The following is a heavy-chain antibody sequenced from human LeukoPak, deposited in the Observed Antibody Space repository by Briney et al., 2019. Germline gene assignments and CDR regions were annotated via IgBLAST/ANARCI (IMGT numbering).Heavy chain of an antibody. CDR1: GFTFDEYA. CDR2: ISWNSGSI. CDR3: AKGHCSSSSCFPNYYYYMHV. Sequence: PGGSLRLSCAGSGFTFDEYAMHWVWQAPGKGLEWVSGISWNSGSIAYADSVKGRFTISRDNAKNLLFLQMSSLRAADTALYYCAKGHCSSSSCFPNYYYYMHVWGTGTTVTVSS. V-gene: IGHV3-9*01. J-gene: IGHJ6*03. D-gene: IGHD2-15*01.